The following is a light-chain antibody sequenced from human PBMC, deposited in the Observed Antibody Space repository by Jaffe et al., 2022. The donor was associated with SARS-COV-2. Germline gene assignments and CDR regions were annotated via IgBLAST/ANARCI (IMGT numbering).Light chain of an antibody. CDR3: SSYTTSSTLAI. CDR2: DVS. J-gene: IGLJ2*01. CDR1: SNDVGAYNY. V-gene: IGLV2-14*03. Sequence: QSALTQPASVSGSPGQSITISCIGTSNDVGAYNYVSWYQQHPGKAPKLIIHDVSDRPSGISNRFSGSKSGNTASLTISGLQSEDEADYYCSSYTTSSTLAIFGGGTKLTVL.